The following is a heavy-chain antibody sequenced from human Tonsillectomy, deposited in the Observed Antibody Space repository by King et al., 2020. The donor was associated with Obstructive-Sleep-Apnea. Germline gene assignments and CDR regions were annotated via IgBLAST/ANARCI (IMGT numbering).Heavy chain of an antibody. D-gene: IGHD3-10*01. CDR1: GFTFDDYA. CDR3: VKGDYGSGQSGGDG. Sequence: VQLVESGGGLVQPGRSLRLSCAVSGFTFDDYAMHWVRQAPGKGREWVSGISWNIGTIVSVDSVTGRFTISRDNAKNSLYLQNNSLRAEDTALYYCVKGDYGSGQSGGDGWGQGTTVTVSS. V-gene: IGHV3-9*01. J-gene: IGHJ6*02. CDR2: ISWNIGTI.